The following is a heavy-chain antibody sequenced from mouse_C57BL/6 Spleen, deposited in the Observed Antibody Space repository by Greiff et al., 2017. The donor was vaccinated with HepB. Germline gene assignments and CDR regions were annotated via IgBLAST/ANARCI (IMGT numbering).Heavy chain of an antibody. CDR2: ISSGSSTI. J-gene: IGHJ4*01. V-gene: IGHV5-17*01. Sequence: EVKLVESGGGLVKPGGSLKLSCAASGFTFSDYGMHWVRQAPEKGLEWVAYISSGSSTIYYADTVKGRFTISRDNAKNTLFLQMTSLRSEDTAMYYCARPSYGSSLYAMDYWGQGTSVTVSS. D-gene: IGHD1-1*01. CDR3: ARPSYGSSLYAMDY. CDR1: GFTFSDYG.